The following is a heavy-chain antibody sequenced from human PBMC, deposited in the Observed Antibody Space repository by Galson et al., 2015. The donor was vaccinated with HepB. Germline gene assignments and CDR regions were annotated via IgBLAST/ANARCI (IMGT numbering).Heavy chain of an antibody. Sequence: SLRLSCAASGFTFSSYAMSWVRQAPGKGLEWVSAISGSGGSTYYADSVKGRFTISRDNSKNTLYLQMNSLRAEDTAVYYCVKDLTMVRGVMVGRYFQHWGQGTLVTVSS. J-gene: IGHJ1*01. CDR3: VKDLTMVRGVMVGRYFQH. D-gene: IGHD3-10*01. CDR1: GFTFSSYA. CDR2: ISGSGGST. V-gene: IGHV3-23*01.